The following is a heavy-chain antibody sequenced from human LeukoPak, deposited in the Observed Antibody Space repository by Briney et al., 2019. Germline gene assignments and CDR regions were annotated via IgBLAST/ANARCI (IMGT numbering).Heavy chain of an antibody. CDR3: ARDAEQQKDAFDI. V-gene: IGHV3-30*03. Sequence: GGSLRLSCAASGFTFSSYSINWVRQAPGKGLEWVAVISYDGSNKYYADSVKGRFTISRDNSKNTLYLQMNSLRAEDTAVYYCARDAEQQKDAFDIWGQGTMVTVSS. CDR2: ISYDGSNK. CDR1: GFTFSSYS. D-gene: IGHD6-13*01. J-gene: IGHJ3*02.